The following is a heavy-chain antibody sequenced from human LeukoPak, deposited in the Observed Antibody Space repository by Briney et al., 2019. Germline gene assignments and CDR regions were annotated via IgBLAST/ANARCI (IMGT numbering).Heavy chain of an antibody. CDR1: GFTFGDYA. D-gene: IGHD5-12*01. CDR2: IRSKNYGGTT. CDR3: TRVIVATKDY. Sequence: GRSLRLSCTGSGFTFGDYAMNWVRQAPEKGLEWVGFIRSKNYGGTTEYAASVKGRFTISRDDSRSIAYLQMNSLKTEDTAVYYCTRVIVATKDYWGQGTLVTVSS. V-gene: IGHV3-49*04. J-gene: IGHJ4*02.